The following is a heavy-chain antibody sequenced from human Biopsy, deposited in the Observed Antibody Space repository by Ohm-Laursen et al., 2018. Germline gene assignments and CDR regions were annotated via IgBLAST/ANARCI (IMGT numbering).Heavy chain of an antibody. CDR2: INTSGGST. CDR1: GFTFSSYA. V-gene: IGHV3-23*01. D-gene: IGHD2-21*01. Sequence: SLRLSCSASGFTFSSYAMTWVRQAPGKGLEWVSVINTSGGSTHYAVSVKGRFTISRDNSKNTLYLRMNSLRAEDTAGYYCAKPADSDECEFYFDYWGQGTLVTVSS. J-gene: IGHJ4*02. CDR3: AKPADSDECEFYFDY.